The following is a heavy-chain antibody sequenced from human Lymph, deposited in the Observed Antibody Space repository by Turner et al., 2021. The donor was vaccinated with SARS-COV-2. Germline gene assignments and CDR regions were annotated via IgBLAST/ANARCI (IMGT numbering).Heavy chain of an antibody. CDR3: AKVRSIFGVVIGGMDV. D-gene: IGHD3-3*01. Sequence: QVKLVESGGGVVQPGRSLRLPCAASGFTFSRYGMHWGRQAPGKGVEGVAVISYDGSNKYYADSVKGGFTISRDNSKNTLYLQMNSLRAEDTAVYYCAKVRSIFGVVIGGMDVWGQGTTVTVSS. CDR2: ISYDGSNK. CDR1: GFTFSRYG. V-gene: IGHV3-30*18. J-gene: IGHJ6*02.